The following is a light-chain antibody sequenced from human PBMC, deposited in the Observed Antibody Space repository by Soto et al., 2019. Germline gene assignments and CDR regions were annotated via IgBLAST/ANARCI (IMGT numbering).Light chain of an antibody. CDR1: QSVSSSY. CDR2: GAS. Sequence: EIVLTQSPGTLSLSPGERATLSCRASQSVSSSYLAWYQQKPGQAPRLLIYGASSRATGIPDRFSGSGSGTDFTLTISRLVPEDCAVYYCQQYGSSPPMTFGPGTKVDIK. J-gene: IGKJ3*01. CDR3: QQYGSSPPMT. V-gene: IGKV3-20*01.